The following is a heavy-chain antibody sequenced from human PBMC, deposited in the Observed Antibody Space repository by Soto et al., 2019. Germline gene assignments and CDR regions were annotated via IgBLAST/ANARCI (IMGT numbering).Heavy chain of an antibody. V-gene: IGHV1-69*06. J-gene: IGHJ6*02. CDR1: GGTFSSYA. D-gene: IGHD5-12*01. Sequence: SVKVSCKASGGTFSSYAISWVRQAPGQGLEWMGGIIPIFGTANYAQKFQGRVTITADKSTSTAYMELSSLRSEDTAVYYCAMGAHSGYDYVYYYYGMDVWGQGTTVTVSS. CDR3: AMGAHSGYDYVYYYYGMDV. CDR2: IIPIFGTA.